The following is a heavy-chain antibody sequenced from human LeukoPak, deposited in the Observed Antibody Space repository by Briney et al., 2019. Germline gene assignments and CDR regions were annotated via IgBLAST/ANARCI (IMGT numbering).Heavy chain of an antibody. CDR2: ISGGTT. J-gene: IGHJ4*01. V-gene: IGHV3-49*03. CDR3: SRGSGWLSVY. Sequence: GRSLRLSCTASGFTFGDYLMSWFRQAPGKGLEWIGFISGGTTEYAASVKGRFTISRDDSTSIAYLQMNSLTTEDTAVYYCSRGSGWLSVYWGQGTTVTVSS. CDR1: GFTFGDYL. D-gene: IGHD6-19*01.